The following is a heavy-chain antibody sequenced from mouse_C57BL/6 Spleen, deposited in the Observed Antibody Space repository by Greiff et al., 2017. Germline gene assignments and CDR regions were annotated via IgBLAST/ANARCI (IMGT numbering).Heavy chain of an antibody. Sequence: VQLQQPGAELVMPGASVKLSCKASGYTFTSYWMHWVKQRPGQGLEWIGEIDPSDSYTNYNQKFKGKSTLTVDKSSSTAYMQLSSLTSEDSAVXYCASMVTAFAYWGQGTLVTGSA. CDR1: GYTFTSYW. D-gene: IGHD2-2*01. CDR2: IDPSDSYT. J-gene: IGHJ3*01. CDR3: ASMVTAFAY. V-gene: IGHV1-69*01.